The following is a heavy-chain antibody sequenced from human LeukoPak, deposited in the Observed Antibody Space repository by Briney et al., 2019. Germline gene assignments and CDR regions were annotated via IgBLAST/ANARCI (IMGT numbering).Heavy chain of an antibody. CDR3: ASLYYYGSGSDSRDFDY. D-gene: IGHD3-10*01. CDR2: IILIFGTA. CDR1: GGTFSSYA. Sequence: SVKVSCKASGGTFSSYAISWVRQAPGQGLEWMGGIILIFGTANYAQKFQGRVTITADESTSTAYMELSSLRSEDTAVYYCASLYYYGSGSDSRDFDYWGQGTLVTVSS. J-gene: IGHJ4*02. V-gene: IGHV1-69*13.